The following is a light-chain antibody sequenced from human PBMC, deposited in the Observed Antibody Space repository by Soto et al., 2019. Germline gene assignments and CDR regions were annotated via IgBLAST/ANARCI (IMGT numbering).Light chain of an antibody. J-gene: IGKJ2*01. V-gene: IGKV3-20*01. CDR2: GAS. CDR1: QSVSSSS. CDR3: QLYGASPKYT. Sequence: LTQSPGTLSLSPGQRATLSCRASQSVSSSSLAWYQQRPGQAPRLLIYGASRRATGIPDRFSGSGSGTDFTLTISRLEPEDFAVYYCQLYGASPKYTFGQGTKVDIK.